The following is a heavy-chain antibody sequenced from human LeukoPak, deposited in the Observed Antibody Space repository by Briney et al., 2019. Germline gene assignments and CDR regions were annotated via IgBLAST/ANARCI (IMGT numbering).Heavy chain of an antibody. J-gene: IGHJ5*02. Sequence: SETLSLTCTVSGGSISSSNYYWGWIRQPPGKGLEWIGEIYHSGSTNYNPSLKSRVTISVDKSKNQFSLKLNSVTAADTAVYYCARDYGGNSPPFDPWGQGTLVTVSS. CDR1: GGSISSSNYY. CDR3: ARDYGGNSPPFDP. V-gene: IGHV4-39*07. CDR2: IYHSGST. D-gene: IGHD4-23*01.